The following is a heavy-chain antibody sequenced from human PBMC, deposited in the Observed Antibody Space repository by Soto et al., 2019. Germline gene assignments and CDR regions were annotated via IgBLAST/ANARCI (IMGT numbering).Heavy chain of an antibody. CDR2: ISAYNGNK. Sequence: ASVKVSCKASGYTFTSYGISLVRQAPGQGLEWMGWISAYNGNKNYAQKLQGRVTMTTETSTSTAYMELRSLISDATAVVYCARDNRGYDYYYYYGMDVWGQGTTVTVSS. D-gene: IGHD5-12*01. V-gene: IGHV1-18*04. J-gene: IGHJ6*02. CDR3: ARDNRGYDYYYYYGMDV. CDR1: GYTFTSYG.